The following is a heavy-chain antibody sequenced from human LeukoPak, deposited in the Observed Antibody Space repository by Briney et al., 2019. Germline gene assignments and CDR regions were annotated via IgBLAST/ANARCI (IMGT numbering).Heavy chain of an antibody. V-gene: IGHV3-21*01. J-gene: IGHJ4*02. D-gene: IGHD3-9*01. Sequence: GGSLRLSCAASGFTFSSYAMSWVRQAPGTGLEWVSSISSSSSYIYYADSVKGRFTISRDNAKNSLYLQLNSLRAEDTAVYYCARGHYDILTDYFTSDYWGQGTLVTVSS. CDR3: ARGHYDILTDYFTSDY. CDR2: ISSSSSYI. CDR1: GFTFSSYA.